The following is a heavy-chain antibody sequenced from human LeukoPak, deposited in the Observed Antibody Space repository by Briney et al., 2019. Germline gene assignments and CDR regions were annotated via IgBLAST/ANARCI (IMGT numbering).Heavy chain of an antibody. CDR1: GFTFTSYA. Sequence: ERSLRLSCVASGFTFTSYAMHWVRQAPGKGLEWVTVISYDGSIKYYADSVKGRFTISRDISKNTLYLQMNSLRAEDTAVYYCARKPDAFDLWGQGTMVTVSS. V-gene: IGHV3-30-3*01. J-gene: IGHJ3*01. CDR3: ARKPDAFDL. CDR2: ISYDGSIK.